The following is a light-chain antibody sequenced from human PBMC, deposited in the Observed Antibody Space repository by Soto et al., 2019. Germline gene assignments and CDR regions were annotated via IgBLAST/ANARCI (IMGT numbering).Light chain of an antibody. CDR2: GPS. Sequence: EIVMTQSPATLSVSPGERATLSCRASQSVSSNLAWYQQNPGQAPRLLIYGPSTRATGIPARFSGSGSGTEFTLTISSLQSEDSAVSYCQQFNSWPGTFGQGTKVEIK. CDR3: QQFNSWPGT. CDR1: QSVSSN. V-gene: IGKV3-15*01. J-gene: IGKJ1*01.